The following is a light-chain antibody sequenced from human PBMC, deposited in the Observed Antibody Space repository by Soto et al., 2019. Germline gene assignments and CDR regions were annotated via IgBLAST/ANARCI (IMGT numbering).Light chain of an antibody. CDR3: CSYAGTSTHTV. CDR1: SSDVGSYKL. Sequence: QSALTQPASVSGSPGQSITISCTGTSSDVGSYKLVSWYQQHPGKAPKLMISEVSKRPSGISDRFSGSKSGSTASLTISGLQVEDEADYYCCSYAGTSTHTVFGGGTQLTA. J-gene: IGLJ7*02. CDR2: EVS. V-gene: IGLV2-23*02.